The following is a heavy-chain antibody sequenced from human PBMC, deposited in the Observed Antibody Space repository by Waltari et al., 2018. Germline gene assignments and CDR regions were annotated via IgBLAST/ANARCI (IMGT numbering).Heavy chain of an antibody. D-gene: IGHD4-17*01. CDR2: MRYDGNNK. CDR1: GFTFSNFG. V-gene: IGHV3-30*02. Sequence: VQLEEFGGGVVPPGGYLTLSCAASGFTFSNFGMPWVRQAPGKGLVWLTFMRYDGNNKYHADSVKGRFIISRDNSKNTLYLQINSLRADDTATYYCVKDGDFFVSGYDAFDVWGQGTMVTVSS. J-gene: IGHJ3*01. CDR3: VKDGDFFVSGYDAFDV.